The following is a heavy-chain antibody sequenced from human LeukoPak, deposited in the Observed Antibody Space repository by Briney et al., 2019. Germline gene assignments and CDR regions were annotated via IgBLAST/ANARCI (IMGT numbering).Heavy chain of an antibody. D-gene: IGHD4-17*01. CDR1: GGSISSSSYY. CDR3: ARGDPVGEVTTVTTGFDY. V-gene: IGHV4-39*07. J-gene: IGHJ4*02. Sequence: PSQTLSLTCTVSGGSISSSSYYWGWIRQPPGKGLEWIGSIYYSGSTYYNPSLKSRVTISVDTSKNQFSLKLSSVTAADTAVYYCARGDPVGEVTTVTTGFDYWGQGTLVTVSS. CDR2: IYYSGST.